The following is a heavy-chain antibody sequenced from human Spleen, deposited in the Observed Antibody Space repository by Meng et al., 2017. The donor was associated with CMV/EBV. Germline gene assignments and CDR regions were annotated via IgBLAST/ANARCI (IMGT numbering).Heavy chain of an antibody. CDR2: ISYDGSNK. CDR3: ARAFPRSTAFGVVFDY. Sequence: GESLKISCAASGFTFNTYVMHWVRQAPGKGLEWVAVISYDGSNKYYADSVKGRFTISRDNSKSTLYLQMNSLRAEDTAVYYCARAFPRSTAFGVVFDYWGQGTLVTVSS. CDR1: GFTFNTYV. V-gene: IGHV3-30*04. J-gene: IGHJ4*02. D-gene: IGHD3-3*01.